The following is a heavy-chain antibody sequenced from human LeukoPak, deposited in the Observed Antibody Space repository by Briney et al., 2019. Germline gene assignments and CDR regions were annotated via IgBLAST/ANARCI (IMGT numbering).Heavy chain of an antibody. D-gene: IGHD2-2*03. Sequence: SVKVSCKASGGTFSSYAISWVRQAPGQGLEWMGGIIPIFGTANYAQKFQGRVTITEDESTSTAYMELSSLRSEDTAVYYCARFPVDVVEGDDYWGQGTLVTVSS. CDR2: IIPIFGTA. CDR3: ARFPVDVVEGDDY. CDR1: GGTFSSYA. V-gene: IGHV1-69*13. J-gene: IGHJ4*02.